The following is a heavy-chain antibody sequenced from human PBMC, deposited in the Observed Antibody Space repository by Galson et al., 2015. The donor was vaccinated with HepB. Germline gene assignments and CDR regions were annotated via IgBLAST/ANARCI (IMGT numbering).Heavy chain of an antibody. Sequence: ETLSLTCTVSGGSIGAYYWSWIRQPPGKGLEWIGDIFHSGGTYTNASLHSRVSMSVDTSRNQFSLRLGSVTAADTAVYYCARIGDLRNLYYFDYWGQGTLVSVSS. D-gene: IGHD3-16*01. CDR2: IFHSGGT. V-gene: IGHV4-59*01. J-gene: IGHJ4*02. CDR3: ARIGDLRNLYYFDY. CDR1: GGSIGAYY.